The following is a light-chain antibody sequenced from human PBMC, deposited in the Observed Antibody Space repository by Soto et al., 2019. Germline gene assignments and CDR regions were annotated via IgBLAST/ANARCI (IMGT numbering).Light chain of an antibody. CDR1: QSVSSS. V-gene: IGKV3-15*01. CDR3: QQYSQWPLT. J-gene: IGKJ1*01. Sequence: EIVMTQSPATLSVSPGERATLSCRASQSVSSSLAWYQQKPGQAPRLLFYSASTRATGIPARFSGSGSGTEFTLTVSSLESEDFAVYYCQQYSQWPLTFGQGTKVDIK. CDR2: SAS.